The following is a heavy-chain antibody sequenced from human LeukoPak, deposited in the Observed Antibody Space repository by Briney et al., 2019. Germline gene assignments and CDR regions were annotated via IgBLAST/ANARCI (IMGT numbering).Heavy chain of an antibody. V-gene: IGHV3-21*04. CDR2: ISSSSSYI. D-gene: IGHD3-22*01. J-gene: IGHJ1*01. CDR1: GFTFSSYS. Sequence: PGGSLRLSCAASGFTFSSYSMNWVRQAPGKGLEWVSSISSSSSYIYYADSVKGRFTISRDNSKNTLYLQMNSLRAEDTAVYYCAKTITLRSGLTQSAEYFQHWGQGTLVTVSS. CDR3: AKTITLRSGLTQSAEYFQH.